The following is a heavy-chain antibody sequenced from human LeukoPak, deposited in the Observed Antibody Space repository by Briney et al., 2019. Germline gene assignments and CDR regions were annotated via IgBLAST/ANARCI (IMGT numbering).Heavy chain of an antibody. Sequence: GGSLRLSCTASGFPFIEYSMNWVRQAPGKGLEWISYIGIDSGNTKYADSVRGRFTISADKAKNSLYLQMNSLRVEDTAVYYCARDHNYAFDNWGQGTLVTVAS. J-gene: IGHJ4*02. V-gene: IGHV3-48*01. D-gene: IGHD1-1*01. CDR3: ARDHNYAFDN. CDR2: IGIDSGNT. CDR1: GFPFIEYS.